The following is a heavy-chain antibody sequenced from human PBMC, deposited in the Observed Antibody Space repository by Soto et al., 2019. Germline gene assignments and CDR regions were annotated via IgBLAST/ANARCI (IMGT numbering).Heavy chain of an antibody. Sequence: GGSLRLSCAASGFTFSNAWMNWVRQAPGKGLEWVGRIKSKTDGGTTDYAAPVKGRFTISRDDSKNTLYLQMNSLKTEDTAVYYCTTARVTTIGDDYYYYGMDVWGQGTTVTVSS. V-gene: IGHV3-15*07. CDR2: IKSKTDGGTT. D-gene: IGHD4-4*01. CDR3: TTARVTTIGDDYYYYGMDV. J-gene: IGHJ6*02. CDR1: GFTFSNAW.